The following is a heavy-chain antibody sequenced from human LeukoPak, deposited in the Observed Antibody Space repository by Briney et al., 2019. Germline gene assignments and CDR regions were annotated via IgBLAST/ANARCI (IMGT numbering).Heavy chain of an antibody. CDR3: AKDVSYSSAAFDI. CDR1: GFTFSSYA. CDR2: ISGSGGST. Sequence: PGGSLRLSCAASGFTFSSYAMSWVRQAPGKGLEWVSAISGSGGSTYYADSAKGRFTISRDNSKNTLYLQMNSLRAEDTAVYYCAKDVSYSSAAFDIWGQGTIVTVSS. D-gene: IGHD3-10*01. J-gene: IGHJ3*02. V-gene: IGHV3-23*01.